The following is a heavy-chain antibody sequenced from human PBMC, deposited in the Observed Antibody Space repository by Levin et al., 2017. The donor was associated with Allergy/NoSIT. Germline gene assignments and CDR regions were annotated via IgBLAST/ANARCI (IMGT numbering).Heavy chain of an antibody. CDR3: ATEYDAGWNHFVY. CDR1: GFNFGSFD. CDR2: SSFDGTSQ. V-gene: IGHV3-30*02. D-gene: IGHD1-1*01. J-gene: IGHJ4*02. Sequence: PGGSLRLSCAVSGFNFGSFDFHWVRQAPGRGLEWVAYSSFDGTSQKYADSVKGRFTISRDNSRSTLFLQMNSLRAEDTAVYYCATEYDAGWNHFVYWGQGTVVTGSS.